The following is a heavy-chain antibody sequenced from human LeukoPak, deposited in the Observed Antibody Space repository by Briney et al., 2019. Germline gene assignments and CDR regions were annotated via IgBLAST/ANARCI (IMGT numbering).Heavy chain of an antibody. CDR3: AKGGWSSWFDP. CDR2: IYSGGNT. CDR1: GFTVSSNY. V-gene: IGHV3-53*01. D-gene: IGHD3-10*01. J-gene: IGHJ5*02. Sequence: PGGSLRLSCVASGFTVSSNYMSWVRQAPGKGLEWVSVIYSGGNTYYAESVKGRFTISRDNSKNTLYLQMNSLRAEDTAVYYCAKGGWSSWFDPWGQGTLVTVSS.